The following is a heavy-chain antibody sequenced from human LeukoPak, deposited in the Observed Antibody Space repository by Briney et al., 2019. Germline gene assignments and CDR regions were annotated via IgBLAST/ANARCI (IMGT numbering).Heavy chain of an antibody. CDR2: IYPGDSDI. Sequence: GESLQISCWDPGSIFTSYWIGWVRQMPGKGLEWMGIIYPGDSDIRYSPSFQGQVTISADKSISTAYLQWSSLRASDTAIYYCARHLLTPGGSYYFDFWGQGTLVTVSS. V-gene: IGHV5-51*01. J-gene: IGHJ4*02. CDR3: ARHLLTPGGSYYFDF. CDR1: GSIFTSYW. D-gene: IGHD1-26*01.